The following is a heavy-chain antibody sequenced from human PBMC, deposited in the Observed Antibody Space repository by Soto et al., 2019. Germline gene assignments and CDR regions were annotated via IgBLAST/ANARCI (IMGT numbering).Heavy chain of an antibody. CDR3: ASTPWDGYTGYYFDY. Sequence: QVQLQESGPGLVKPSGTLSLTCAVSGGSISSSNWWSWVRQPPGKGLEWIGEIYHSGSTNYNPSLTSRVTISVDKSKNQFSLKLRPVTAADTAVYSCASTPWDGYTGYYFDYWGQGTLVTVSS. J-gene: IGHJ4*02. CDR2: IYHSGST. D-gene: IGHD5-18*01. V-gene: IGHV4-4*02. CDR1: GGSISSSNW.